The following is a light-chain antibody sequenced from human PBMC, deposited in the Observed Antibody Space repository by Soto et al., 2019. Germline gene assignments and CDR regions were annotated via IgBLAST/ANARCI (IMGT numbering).Light chain of an antibody. V-gene: IGKV3-11*01. Sequence: EIVLTQSPATLSLSPGERATLSCRASQSVSSYLAWYQQKPGQAPKLLIYDASNRATGIPARFSGSGSGTDFPLTISSLEPEDFAVYSCQQRSNWPPITFGQGTRLDIK. CDR1: QSVSSY. CDR2: DAS. CDR3: QQRSNWPPIT. J-gene: IGKJ5*01.